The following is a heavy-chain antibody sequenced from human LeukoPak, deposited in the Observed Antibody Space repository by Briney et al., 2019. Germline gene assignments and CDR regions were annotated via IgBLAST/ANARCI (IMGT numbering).Heavy chain of an antibody. CDR3: ARRRGSVLRHFDY. D-gene: IGHD5/OR15-5a*01. CDR2: IYYSGST. V-gene: IGHV4-39*01. CDR1: GGSISSSSYY. Sequence: SETLSLTCTVSGGSISSSSYYWGWIRQPPGKGLEWIVSIYYSGSTYYNPSLKSRVTISVDTSKNQFSLKLSSVTAADTAVYYCARRRGSVLRHFDYWGQGTLVTVSS. J-gene: IGHJ4*02.